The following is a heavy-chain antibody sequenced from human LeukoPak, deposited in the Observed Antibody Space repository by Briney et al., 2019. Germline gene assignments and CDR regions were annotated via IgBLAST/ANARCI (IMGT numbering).Heavy chain of an antibody. CDR1: GFTFSDYH. CDR2: ISPSGTTT. V-gene: IGHV3-11*01. CDR3: ARGSSWGGAP. Sequence: PGGSLRLSCAVSGFTFSDYHMSWTRQAPGKGLEWVSYISPSGTTTYYADSVKGRFTISRDNAKNSLYLQMNSLRAEDTAVYYCARGSSWGGAPWGQGTLVTVSS. J-gene: IGHJ5*02. D-gene: IGHD3-10*01.